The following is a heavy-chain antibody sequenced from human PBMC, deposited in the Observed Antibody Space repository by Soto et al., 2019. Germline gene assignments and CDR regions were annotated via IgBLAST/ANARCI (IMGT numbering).Heavy chain of an antibody. CDR2: IIPIFGTA. CDR3: ARRWLQFGHAFDI. CDR1: GGTFSSYA. V-gene: IGHV1-69*01. D-gene: IGHD5-12*01. Sequence: QVQLVQSGAAVKKPGSSVKVSCKASGGTFSSYAISWVRQAPGQGLEWMGGIIPIFGTANYAKKFQGRVTITADESTSTAYMELSSLRSEDTDVYYCARRWLQFGHAFDIWGQGTIVTVSS. J-gene: IGHJ3*02.